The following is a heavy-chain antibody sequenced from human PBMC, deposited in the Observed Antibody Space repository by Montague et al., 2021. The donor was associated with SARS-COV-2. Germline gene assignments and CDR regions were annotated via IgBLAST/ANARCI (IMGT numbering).Heavy chain of an antibody. Sequence: SETLSLTCTVSGGSISSSSYYWGWIRQPPGKGLEWIGSIYYSGSTYYNPSLKSRVTISVDTSKNQFSLKLSSVTAADTAVYYCARGGGYCSGGSCYYWFDPWGQGTLVTVSS. V-gene: IGHV4-39*07. CDR2: IYYSGST. CDR3: ARGGGYCSGGSCYYWFDP. D-gene: IGHD2-15*01. J-gene: IGHJ5*02. CDR1: GGSISSSSYY.